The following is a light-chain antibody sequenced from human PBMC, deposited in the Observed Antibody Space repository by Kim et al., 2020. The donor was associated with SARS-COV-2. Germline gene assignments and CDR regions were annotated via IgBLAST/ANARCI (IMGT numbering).Light chain of an antibody. Sequence: VAPGQTASITCSGDKLGDKYACWYQQKPGQSPVLVIYQDSKRPSGIPERFSGSNSGNTATLTISGTQAMDEADYYCQAWDSSSWVFGGGTKLTVL. CDR2: QDS. J-gene: IGLJ3*02. CDR1: KLGDKY. V-gene: IGLV3-1*01. CDR3: QAWDSSSWV.